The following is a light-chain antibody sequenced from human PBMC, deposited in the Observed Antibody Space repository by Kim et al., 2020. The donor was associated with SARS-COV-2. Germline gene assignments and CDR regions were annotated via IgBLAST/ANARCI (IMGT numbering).Light chain of an antibody. CDR3: QTWDSSTVV. V-gene: IGLV3-1*01. CDR2: QDS. J-gene: IGLJ2*01. CDR1: KLGEKY. Sequence: SYELTQPPSVSVYPGQTASITCSGDKLGEKYACWYQQKPGQSPVLVIYQDSKRPSGIPERFSGSNSGNTATLTISGTQDMEEADYYCQTWDSSTVVFGGGTQLTVL.